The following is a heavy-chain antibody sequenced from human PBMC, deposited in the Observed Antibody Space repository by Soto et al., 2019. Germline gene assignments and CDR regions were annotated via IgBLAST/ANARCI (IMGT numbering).Heavy chain of an antibody. CDR3: ARDEPDLDSSGTPDLFDY. Sequence: PGGSLRLSCAASGFTFSSYSMSWVRQAPGKGLEWVSSISSSSSYIYYADSVTGRFTISRDNAKNSLYLQMNSLRAEDTAVYYCARDEPDLDSSGTPDLFDYRGQGTLVTVSS. CDR1: GFTFSSYS. D-gene: IGHD3-22*01. V-gene: IGHV3-21*01. J-gene: IGHJ4*02. CDR2: ISSSSSYI.